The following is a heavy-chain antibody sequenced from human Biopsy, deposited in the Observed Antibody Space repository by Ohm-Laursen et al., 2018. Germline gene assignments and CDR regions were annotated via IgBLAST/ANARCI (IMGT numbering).Heavy chain of an antibody. Sequence: SQTLSLTCTVSGGSISSGGSYWSWIRQRPGKGLEWIGNIFYSANTYYNPSLKSRVTISVDTSKNQFSLKLSSVTAADTAVYYCARLGSGDYFPTFFDLWGQGALVTVSS. CDR2: IFYSANT. V-gene: IGHV4-31*03. J-gene: IGHJ4*02. CDR3: ARLGSGDYFPTFFDL. D-gene: IGHD5-12*01. CDR1: GGSISSGGSY.